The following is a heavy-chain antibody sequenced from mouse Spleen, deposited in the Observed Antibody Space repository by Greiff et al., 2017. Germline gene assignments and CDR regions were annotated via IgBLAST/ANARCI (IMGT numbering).Heavy chain of an antibody. CDR2: IYPRSGNT. CDR1: GYTFTSYG. J-gene: IGHJ3*01. Sequence: VQLVESGAELARPGASVKLSCKASGYTFTSYGISWVKQRTGQGLEWIGEIYPRSGNTYYNEKFKGKATLTADKSSSTAYMELRSLTSEDSAVYVCARDYSNYEAYWGQGTLVTVSA. CDR3: ARDYSNYEAY. D-gene: IGHD2-5*01. V-gene: IGHV1-81*01.